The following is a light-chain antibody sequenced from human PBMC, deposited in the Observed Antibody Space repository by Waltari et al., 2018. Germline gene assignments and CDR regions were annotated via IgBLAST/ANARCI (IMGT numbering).Light chain of an antibody. J-gene: IGKJ4*01. CDR1: QTINNNF. CDR3: QQYDGSVLT. V-gene: IGKV3-20*01. CDR2: GAS. Sequence: IVLTQSPDTLSLSPGQRATLSCRASQTINNNFLVWYQQKPGQAPSLIIHGASSRATDFPDRFSGSGSGTDFTLTISSLKPEDSAVYYCQQYDGSVLTFGGGTKVEI.